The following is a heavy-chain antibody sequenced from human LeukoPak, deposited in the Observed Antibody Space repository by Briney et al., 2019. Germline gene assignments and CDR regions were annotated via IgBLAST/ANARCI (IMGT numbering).Heavy chain of an antibody. D-gene: IGHD3-10*01. Sequence: ASVKVSCKASGYTFTSYGISWVRQAPGQGLEWIGWISAYNGNTNYAQKLQGRVTMTTDTSTSTAYMELRSLRSDDTAVYYCAMSPGGRMWLLWFGEFFPGESRGWFDPWGQGTLVTVSS. CDR3: AMSPGGRMWLLWFGEFFPGESRGWFDP. J-gene: IGHJ5*02. CDR2: ISAYNGNT. V-gene: IGHV1-18*01. CDR1: GYTFTSYG.